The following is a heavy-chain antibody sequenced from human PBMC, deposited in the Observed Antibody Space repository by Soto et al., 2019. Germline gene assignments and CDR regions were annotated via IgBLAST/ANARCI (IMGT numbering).Heavy chain of an antibody. CDR2: ISGSGGRT. V-gene: IGHV3-23*01. Sequence: PGGSLRLSCAAAGFTFSNYAMSWVRQAPGKGLEWVSGISGSGGRTYYADSVKGRFTISRDNSKSTLYLQMNGLRAEDTAVYYCEKGALGDYYYYGMDVWGQGTTVTVSS. CDR3: EKGALGDYYYYGMDV. CDR1: GFTFSNYA. D-gene: IGHD3-16*01. J-gene: IGHJ6*02.